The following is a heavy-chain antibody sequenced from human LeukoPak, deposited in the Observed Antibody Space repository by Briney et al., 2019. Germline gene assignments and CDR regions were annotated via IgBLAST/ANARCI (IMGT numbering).Heavy chain of an antibody. CDR2: ISWDGRNM. CDR1: GFSLDDYA. Sequence: GGSLRLSCAASGFSLDDYAMHWVRQAPGQGPEWVSSISWDGRNMAYAASVKGRFTISRDNAQNSLYLQMYSLKIEDTAFYYCIKDMGFDLLKDAFDLWGQGMLVTVSS. J-gene: IGHJ3*01. D-gene: IGHD1-26*01. CDR3: IKDMGFDLLKDAFDL. V-gene: IGHV3-9*01.